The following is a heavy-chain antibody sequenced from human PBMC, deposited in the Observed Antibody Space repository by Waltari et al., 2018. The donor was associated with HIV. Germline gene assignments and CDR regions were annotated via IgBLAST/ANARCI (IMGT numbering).Heavy chain of an antibody. CDR1: GYSFTSYW. CDR3: ARYRDYYYDSSGYSYFDY. J-gene: IGHJ4*02. D-gene: IGHD3-22*01. Sequence: EVQLVQSGAEVKKPGESLKISCKGSGYSFTSYWIGWVRQMPGKGLEGLWILYPGYSDTRYSPSFQGQVTISADKSISTAYLQWSSLKASDTAMYYCARYRDYYYDSSGYSYFDYWGQGTLVTVSS. V-gene: IGHV5-51*01. CDR2: LYPGYSDT.